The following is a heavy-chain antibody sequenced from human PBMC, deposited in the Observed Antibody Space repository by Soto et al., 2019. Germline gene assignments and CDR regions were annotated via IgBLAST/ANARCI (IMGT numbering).Heavy chain of an antibody. CDR1: GVSLTSGNW. CDR2: IFHDGTA. CDR3: ARLVYDTRLNYMYFDF. J-gene: IGHJ4*02. V-gene: IGHV4-4*01. D-gene: IGHD3-10*01. Sequence: RSLTCAVSGVSLTSGNWWTWVRQSPQRGLEYIGEIFHDGTANYYPSFERRVAMSVDTSRNQFSLKLTSVTAADTAVYFCARLVYDTRLNYMYFDFWGPGTLLTVSS.